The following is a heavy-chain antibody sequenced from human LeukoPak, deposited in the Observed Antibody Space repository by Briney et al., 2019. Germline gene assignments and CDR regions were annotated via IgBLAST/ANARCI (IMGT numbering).Heavy chain of an antibody. CDR3: AKDVGYGDYGKYDY. CDR1: GFTFSSYA. CDR2: ISGSGGST. D-gene: IGHD4-17*01. Sequence: GGSLRLSCAASGFTFSSYAMSWVRQAPGKGLEWVSAISGSGGSTYYADSVKGRFTISRDNSKNTLYLQMNSLRAEDTAVYYCAKDVGYGDYGKYDYWGQGTLVTVSS. V-gene: IGHV3-23*01. J-gene: IGHJ4*02.